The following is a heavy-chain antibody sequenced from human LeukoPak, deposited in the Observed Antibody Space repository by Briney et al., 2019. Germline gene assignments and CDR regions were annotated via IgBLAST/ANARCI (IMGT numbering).Heavy chain of an antibody. CDR1: GGSISSSSYY. J-gene: IGHJ4*02. CDR3: ARDGYSYGGGYFDY. Sequence: SETLSLTCTVSGGSISSSSYYWGWIRQPPGKGLEWIGSIYYSGSTYYNPSLKSRVTISVDTSKNQFSLKLSSVTAADTAVYYCARDGYSYGGGYFDYWGQGTLVTVSS. D-gene: IGHD5-18*01. CDR2: IYYSGST. V-gene: IGHV4-39*07.